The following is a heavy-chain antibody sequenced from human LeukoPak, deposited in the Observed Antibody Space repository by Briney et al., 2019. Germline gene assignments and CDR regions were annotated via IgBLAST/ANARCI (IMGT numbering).Heavy chain of an antibody. CDR1: GFTFSSYA. V-gene: IGHV3-23*01. CDR2: ISGSGGST. CDR3: AKGERYFDWLPICYFDY. J-gene: IGHJ4*02. Sequence: GGSLRLSCAASGFTFSSYAMSWVRQAPGKGLEWVSAISGSGGSTYYADSVKGRFTISRDNSKNTLYLQMNSLRAEDTAVYYCAKGERYFDWLPICYFDYWGQGTLVTVSS. D-gene: IGHD3-9*01.